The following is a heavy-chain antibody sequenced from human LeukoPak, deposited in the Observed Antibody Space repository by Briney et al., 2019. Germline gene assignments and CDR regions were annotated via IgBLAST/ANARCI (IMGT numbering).Heavy chain of an antibody. J-gene: IGHJ4*02. D-gene: IGHD6-19*01. CDR2: IYYSGST. Sequence: PSETLSLTCTVSGGSISSSSYYWGWIHQPPGKGLEWIGSIYYSGSTYYNASLKSRGTISVDTSKNQFSLKLNSVTAADTAVYFCARQVVAVAGTGYFDYWGQGTLVTVSS. CDR3: ARQVVAVAGTGYFDY. CDR1: GGSISSSSYY. V-gene: IGHV4-39*01.